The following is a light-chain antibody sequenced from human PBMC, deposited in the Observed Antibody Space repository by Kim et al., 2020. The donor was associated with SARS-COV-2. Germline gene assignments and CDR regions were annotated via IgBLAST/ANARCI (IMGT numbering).Light chain of an antibody. J-gene: IGLJ2*01. CDR3: QAWDSSTAFVV. V-gene: IGLV3-1*01. Sequence: SPGQTASITCSGDKLGDKYACWYQQKPGQSPILVIYQDSKRPSGIPERFSGSNSGNTASLTISGTQAMDEADYYCQAWDSSTAFVVFGGGTKLTVL. CDR1: KLGDKY. CDR2: QDS.